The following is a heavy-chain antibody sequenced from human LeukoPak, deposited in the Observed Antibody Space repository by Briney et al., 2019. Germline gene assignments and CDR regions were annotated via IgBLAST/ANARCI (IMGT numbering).Heavy chain of an antibody. CDR2: ISSRGSVI. Sequence: GGSLRLSCATYGFTFSDYTMNWVRQAPGKRQEWLSSISSRGSVIYYADSVKGRFTISRDNANNSLYLQMNSLRADDTAVYYCARDLGARGYWGRGILVTVSS. J-gene: IGHJ4*02. V-gene: IGHV3-21*01. CDR3: ARDLGARGY. CDR1: GFTFSDYT. D-gene: IGHD3-16*01.